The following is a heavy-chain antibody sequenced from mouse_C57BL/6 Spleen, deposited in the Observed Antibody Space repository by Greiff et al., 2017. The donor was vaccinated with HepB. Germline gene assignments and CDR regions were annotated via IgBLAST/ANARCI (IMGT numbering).Heavy chain of an antibody. CDR1: GYAFSSYW. V-gene: IGHV1-80*01. D-gene: IGHD2-4*01. Sequence: QVHVKQSGAELVKPGASVKISCKASGYAFSSYWMNWVKQRPGKGLEWIGQIYPGDGDTNYNGKFKGKATLTADKSSSTAYMQLSSLTAEDSAVYFCTRSGIYYDYGGFADWGQGTLVTVSA. CDR2: IYPGDGDT. J-gene: IGHJ3*01. CDR3: TRSGIYYDYGGFAD.